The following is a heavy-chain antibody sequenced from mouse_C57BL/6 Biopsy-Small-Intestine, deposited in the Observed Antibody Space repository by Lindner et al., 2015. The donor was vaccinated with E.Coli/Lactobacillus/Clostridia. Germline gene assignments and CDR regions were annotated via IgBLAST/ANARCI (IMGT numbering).Heavy chain of an antibody. D-gene: IGHD1-1*01. CDR2: INPYNDGT. V-gene: IGHV1-14*01. CDR3: TREAYYYDGSSPFSF. J-gene: IGHJ3*01. CDR1: GYTFTSYV. Sequence: VQLQESGPELVKPGASVKMSCKASGYTFTSYVMHWVKQKPGQGLEWIGYINPYNDGTKYNEKFKGEATLTSDKSSSTAYMELSSLTSEDSAVYYCTREAYYYDGSSPFSFWGQGTLVTVSA.